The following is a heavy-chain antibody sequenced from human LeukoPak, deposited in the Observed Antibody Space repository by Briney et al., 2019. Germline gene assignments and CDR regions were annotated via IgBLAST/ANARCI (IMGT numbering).Heavy chain of an antibody. J-gene: IGHJ4*02. CDR3: ARGHTMVRGIVSSF. V-gene: IGHV1-2*02. D-gene: IGHD3-10*01. CDR1: GYTFTGYY. Sequence: GASVKVSCKASGYTFTGYYMHWVRQAPGQGLEWMGWINPNSGGTNYAQKFQGRVTMTRDTSISTAYMELSSLRSEDTAVYYCARGHTMVRGIVSSFWGQGTLVTVSS. CDR2: INPNSGGT.